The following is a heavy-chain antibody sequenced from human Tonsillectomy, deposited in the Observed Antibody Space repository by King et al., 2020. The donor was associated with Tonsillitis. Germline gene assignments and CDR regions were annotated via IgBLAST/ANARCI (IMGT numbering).Heavy chain of an antibody. D-gene: IGHD3-16*01. CDR3: ARGGKSAYGMDV. CDR2: VNSNSGGR. Sequence: QLVQSGAEVKKPGASVKVSCKASGYGFTDYYMHWVRQAPGQGLEWMGWVNSNSGGRNYAQKFRGRVTLTRDASISTASMELRSLRSDDTAVYYCARGGKSAYGMDVWGQGTTVTVS. V-gene: IGHV1-2*02. J-gene: IGHJ6*02. CDR1: GYGFTDYY.